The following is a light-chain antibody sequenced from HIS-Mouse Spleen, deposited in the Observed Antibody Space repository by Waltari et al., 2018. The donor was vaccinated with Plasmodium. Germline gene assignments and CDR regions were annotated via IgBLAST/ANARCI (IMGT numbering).Light chain of an antibody. Sequence: QTVVTQEPSFSVSPGGTVTLTCAFSSGSVSPSYYPSWYQQTPGQAPRTLIYSTNTRSSGVPDRFSGSILGNKAALTITGAQADDESDYYCVLYMGSGTVVFGGGTKLTVL. CDR3: VLYMGSGTVV. J-gene: IGLJ2*01. CDR1: SGSVSPSYY. CDR2: STN. V-gene: IGLV8-61*01.